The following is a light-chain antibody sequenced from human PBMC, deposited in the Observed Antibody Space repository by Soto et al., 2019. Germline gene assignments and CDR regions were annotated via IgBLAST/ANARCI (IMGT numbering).Light chain of an antibody. J-gene: IGLJ1*01. Sequence: QSALTQPTSVSGSPGQPITISCTGNHNDIGTYDYVSWYQQHPGRAPRLLIHGVTTRPSGISGRFSASKSGLTASLTISGPQPEDEADYYCSSFTSNRIYVFGPGTKVTVL. CDR3: SSFTSNRIYV. CDR2: GVT. CDR1: HNDIGTYDY. V-gene: IGLV2-14*03.